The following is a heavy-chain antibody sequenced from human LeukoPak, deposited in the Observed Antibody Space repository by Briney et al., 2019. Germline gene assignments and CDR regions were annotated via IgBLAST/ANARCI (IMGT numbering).Heavy chain of an antibody. D-gene: IGHD3-16*02. CDR1: GFTFSNYA. J-gene: IGHJ4*02. CDR2: TSGSGDRT. CDR3: AKVEYDYIWGTYRLTYFDY. V-gene: IGHV3-23*01. Sequence: GGSLRLSCAASGFTFSNYAMSWVRQAPGKGLEWVSATSGSGDRTYYADSVKGRSTISRDNTKNTMYLQMNSLRVEDTAVYYCAKVEYDYIWGTYRLTYFDYWGQGTLVTVSS.